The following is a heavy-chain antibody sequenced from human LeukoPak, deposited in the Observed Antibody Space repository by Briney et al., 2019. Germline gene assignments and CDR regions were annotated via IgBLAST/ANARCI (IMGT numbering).Heavy chain of an antibody. J-gene: IGHJ4*02. D-gene: IGHD6-19*01. V-gene: IGHV4-59*01. CDR1: GGSISSYY. CDR2: IYYSGST. CDR3: ARCIAVAGAFDY. Sequence: SETLSLTCTVSGGSISSYYWSWIRQPPGKGLEWIGYIYYSGSTNYNPSLKSRVTISVDTSKDQFSLKLSSVTAADTAVYYCARCIAVAGAFDYWGQGTLVTVSS.